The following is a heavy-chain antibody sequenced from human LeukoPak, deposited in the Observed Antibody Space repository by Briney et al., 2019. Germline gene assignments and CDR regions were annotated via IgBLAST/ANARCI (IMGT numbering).Heavy chain of an antibody. CDR1: GFTFSDYY. CDR2: ISSSSSYT. D-gene: IGHD2-21*02. CDR3: ARAVVVTALKYFDY. V-gene: IGHV3-11*06. Sequence: PRGSLRLSCAASGFTFSDYYMSWIRQAPGKGLEWVSYISSSSSYTNYADSVKGRFTISRDNAKNSLYLQMNSLRAEDTAVYYCARAVVVTALKYFDYWGQGTLVTVSS. J-gene: IGHJ4*02.